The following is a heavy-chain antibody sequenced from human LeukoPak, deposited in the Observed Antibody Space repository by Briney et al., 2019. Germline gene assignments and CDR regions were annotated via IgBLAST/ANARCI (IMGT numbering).Heavy chain of an antibody. CDR2: ISSSSSYI. Sequence: GGSLRLSXAASGFTSGSYWMHWVRQAPGKGLEWVSSISSSSSYIYYADSVKGRFTISRDNAKNSLYLQMNSLGAEDTAVYYCARGSYDFWSGIHAFDIWGQGTMVTVSS. D-gene: IGHD3-3*01. CDR3: ARGSYDFWSGIHAFDI. J-gene: IGHJ3*02. CDR1: GFTSGSYW. V-gene: IGHV3-21*01.